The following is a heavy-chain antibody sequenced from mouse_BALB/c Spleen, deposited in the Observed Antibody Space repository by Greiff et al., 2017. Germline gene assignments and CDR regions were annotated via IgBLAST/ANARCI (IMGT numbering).Heavy chain of an antibody. D-gene: IGHD2-1*01. CDR3: ARIYYGNSFAY. J-gene: IGHJ3*01. CDR2: ISTYYGDA. V-gene: IGHV1S137*01. Sequence: VQLQQSGAELVRPGVSVKISCKGSGYTFTDYAMHWVKQSHAKSLEWIGVISTYYGDASYNQKFKGKATMTVDKSSSTAYMELARLTSEDSAIYYCARIYYGNSFAYWGQGTLVTVSA. CDR1: GYTFTDYA.